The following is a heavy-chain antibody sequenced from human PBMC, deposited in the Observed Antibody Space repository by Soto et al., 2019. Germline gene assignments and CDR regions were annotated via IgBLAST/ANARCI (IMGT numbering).Heavy chain of an antibody. CDR3: AREGYSCSSPWDYGMYG. J-gene: IGHJ6*02. Sequence: ASVKVSCKASGYTFTSYAMHWVRQAPGQSLEWMGWINAGNGNTKYSQKFQGRVTITRDTSASTAYMELSSLRSEDTAVYYCAREGYSCSSPWDYGMYGWGQGTTVTVSS. D-gene: IGHD6-6*01. V-gene: IGHV1-3*01. CDR1: GYTFTSYA. CDR2: INAGNGNT.